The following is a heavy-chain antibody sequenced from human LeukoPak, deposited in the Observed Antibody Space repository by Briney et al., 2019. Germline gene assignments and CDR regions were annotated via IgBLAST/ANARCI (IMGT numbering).Heavy chain of an antibody. V-gene: IGHV1-69*13. CDR2: IIPIFGTA. D-gene: IGHD4-17*01. CDR3: ARVIDYGDYSAAFDI. Sequence: GASVKVSCKASGGTFSSYAISWVRQAPGQGLEWMGGIIPIFGTANYAQKFQGRVTITADESTSTAYMELSSLRSEDTAVYYCARVIDYGDYSAAFDIWGQGTMVTVSS. J-gene: IGHJ3*02. CDR1: GGTFSSYA.